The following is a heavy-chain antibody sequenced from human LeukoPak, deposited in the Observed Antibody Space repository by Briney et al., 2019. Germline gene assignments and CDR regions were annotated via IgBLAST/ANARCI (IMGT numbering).Heavy chain of an antibody. CDR2: ISSSSSYI. D-gene: IGHD2-15*01. V-gene: IGHV3-21*01. J-gene: IGHJ5*02. CDR1: GFTFSSYS. Sequence: GGSLRLSCAASGFTFSSYSMNWVRQAPGKGLEWVSSISSSSSYIYYADPVKGRFTISRDNAKNSLYLQMNSLRAEDTAVYYCASIGYCSGGSCYASFNWFDPWGQGTLVTVSS. CDR3: ASIGYCSGGSCYASFNWFDP.